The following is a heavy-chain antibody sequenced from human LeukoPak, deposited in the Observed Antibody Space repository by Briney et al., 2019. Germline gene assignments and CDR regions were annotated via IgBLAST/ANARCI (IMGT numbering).Heavy chain of an antibody. CDR2: ISGSGGST. CDR1: GFTFSSYA. J-gene: IGHJ3*02. CDR3: AKLTYYYDSSGYPDAFDI. D-gene: IGHD3-22*01. V-gene: IGHV3-23*01. Sequence: GGSLRLSCAASGFTFSSYAMSWVRQAPGKGLEWVSAISGSGGSTYYADSVKGRFTISRDNSKNTLYLQMNSLRAEDTAVYYCAKLTYYYDSSGYPDAFDIWGQGTMVTVSS.